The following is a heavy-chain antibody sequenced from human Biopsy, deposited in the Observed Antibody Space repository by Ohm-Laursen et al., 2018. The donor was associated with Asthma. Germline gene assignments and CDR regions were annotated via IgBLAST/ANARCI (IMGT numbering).Heavy chain of an antibody. V-gene: IGHV1-69*01. D-gene: IGHD6-19*01. CDR3: ARCQVGYSSGWSLLLKKIYYSGMDV. J-gene: IGHJ6*02. CDR2: ILIVFGTT. CDR1: GGTFSNFA. Sequence: SSVKVSCKAPGGTFSNFAISWVRQAPGQGLEWLGGILIVFGTTNYVPKFQGRVTITADESTSTAYMEVTSLRSEDTAIYYCARCQVGYSSGWSLLLKKIYYSGMDVWGQGTAVTVSS.